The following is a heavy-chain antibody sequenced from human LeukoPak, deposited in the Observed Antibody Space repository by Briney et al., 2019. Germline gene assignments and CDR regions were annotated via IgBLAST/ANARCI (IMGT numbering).Heavy chain of an antibody. CDR1: GFTVSSNY. CDR3: ARVGTGSWYFDL. Sequence: PGGSLRLSCAASGFTVSSNYISWVRQAPGKGLVWVSRINPDGGRISYADSVQGRFAISRDNAKNTVYLQMNSLRAEDTAVYYCARVGTGSWYFDLWGRGTLVTFSS. D-gene: IGHD3-10*01. CDR2: INPDGGRI. V-gene: IGHV3-74*01. J-gene: IGHJ2*01.